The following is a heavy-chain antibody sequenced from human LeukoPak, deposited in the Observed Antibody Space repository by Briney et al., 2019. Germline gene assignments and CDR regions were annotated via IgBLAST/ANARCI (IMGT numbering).Heavy chain of an antibody. CDR3: ASVSSLFDY. Sequence: PSETLSLTCTVSGGSISSSSYYWGWIRQPPGKGLEWIGSIYYSGSTYYNPSLKSRVTISVDTSKNQFSLKLSSVTAADTAVYYCASVSSLFDYWGQGTLVTVSS. V-gene: IGHV4-39*07. CDR1: GGSISSSSYY. CDR2: IYYSGST. D-gene: IGHD6-13*01. J-gene: IGHJ4*02.